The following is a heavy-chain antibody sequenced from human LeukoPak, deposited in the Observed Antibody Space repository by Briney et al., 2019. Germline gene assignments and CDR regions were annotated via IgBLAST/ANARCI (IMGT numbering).Heavy chain of an antibody. CDR1: GGSLSDYY. V-gene: IGHV4-59*01. Sequence: SETLSLTCTVSGGSLSDYYWTWVRQPPGKGLEWIGYIYYSGSTNYNPSLKSRVTISVDTSKNQLSLKLSSVTAADTAVYYCAREYSYGFDYWGQGTLVTVSS. D-gene: IGHD5-18*01. CDR3: AREYSYGFDY. J-gene: IGHJ4*02. CDR2: IYYSGST.